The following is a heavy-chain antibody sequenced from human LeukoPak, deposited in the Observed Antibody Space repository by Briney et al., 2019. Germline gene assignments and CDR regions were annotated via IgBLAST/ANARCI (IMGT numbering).Heavy chain of an antibody. CDR2: IANSAGST. CDR1: GFTFSSYA. CDR3: AKSHQDTGPGINSFDP. J-gene: IGHJ5*02. D-gene: IGHD1-14*01. Sequence: GGSLRLSCAASGFTFSSYAMNWVRQAPGKGLEWVSSIANSAGSTYYADSVKGRFTISRDNTNNTLYLQMNSLRAEDTAVYYCAKSHQDTGPGINSFDPWGQGTLVTVSS. V-gene: IGHV3-23*01.